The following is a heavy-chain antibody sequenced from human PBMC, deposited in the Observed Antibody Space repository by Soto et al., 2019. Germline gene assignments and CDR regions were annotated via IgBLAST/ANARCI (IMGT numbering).Heavy chain of an antibody. CDR3: ARDLYIYSSGWPHGSFDI. Sequence: QTLSLTCAISGDSVSSNSAALNWIRQSPSRGLEWLGRTYYRSKWYNDYAVSVKSRITINPDTSKNQFSLQLNSVTPEDTAVYYCARDLYIYSSGWPHGSFDIWGQGTMVTVSS. J-gene: IGHJ3*02. V-gene: IGHV6-1*01. CDR2: TYYRSKWYN. CDR1: GDSVSSNSAA. D-gene: IGHD6-19*01.